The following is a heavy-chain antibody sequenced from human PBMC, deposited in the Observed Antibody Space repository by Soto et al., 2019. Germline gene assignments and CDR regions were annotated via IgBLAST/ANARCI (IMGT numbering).Heavy chain of an antibody. D-gene: IGHD2-15*01. CDR1: GGTFSSYP. J-gene: IGHJ6*02. Sequence: SVTFSCKASGGTFSSYPSIWVRQPPGQGLEWMGGIIPIFGTANYAQNFQGRVTITRDESTSTAYMELSSLRSEDTAVYYCARVQWVVAAKNKYYYYGMDVWGQGTTVTVSS. CDR2: IIPIFGTA. CDR3: ARVQWVVAAKNKYYYYGMDV. V-gene: IGHV1-69*05.